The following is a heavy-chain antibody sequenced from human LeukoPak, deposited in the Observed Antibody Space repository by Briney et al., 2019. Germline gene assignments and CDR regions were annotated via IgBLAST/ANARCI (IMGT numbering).Heavy chain of an antibody. CDR2: IRGSGGTT. CDR1: GFTFSSYA. J-gene: IGHJ4*02. CDR3: ARDQFWDYFRGADY. D-gene: IGHD2/OR15-2a*01. V-gene: IGHV3-23*01. Sequence: GGSLRLSCAASGFTFSSYAMSWVRQTPGKGLEWVSAIRGSGGTTFYADSVKGRFTVSRDNSKNTLYLQMNSLRAEDTAVYYCARDQFWDYFRGADYWGQGTQVTVSS.